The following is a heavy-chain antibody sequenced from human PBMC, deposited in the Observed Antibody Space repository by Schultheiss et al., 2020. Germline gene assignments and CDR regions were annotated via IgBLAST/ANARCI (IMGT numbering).Heavy chain of an antibody. V-gene: IGHV4-59*01. CDR2: IYYSGST. CDR3: ARDTYGSGSYYDAFDI. D-gene: IGHD3-10*01. J-gene: IGHJ3*02. Sequence: SQTLSLTCTVSGGSISSYYWSWIRQPPGKGLEWIGYIYYSGSTNYNPSLKSRVTISVDTSKNQFSLKLSSVTAADTAVYYCARDTYGSGSYYDAFDIWGQGTMVTVSS. CDR1: GGSISSYY.